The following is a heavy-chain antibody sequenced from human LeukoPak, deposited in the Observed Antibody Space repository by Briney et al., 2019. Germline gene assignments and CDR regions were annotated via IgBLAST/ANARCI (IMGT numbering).Heavy chain of an antibody. V-gene: IGHV1-69*02. CDR3: ASAIVVVPAAILFQH. D-gene: IGHD2-2*02. Sequence: SVKVSCKASGGTFSSYTISWVRQAPGQALEWMGRIIPILGIANYAQKFQGRVTITADKSTSTAYMELSSLRSEDTAVYYSASAIVVVPAAILFQHWGQGTLVTVSS. CDR1: GGTFSSYT. CDR2: IIPILGIA. J-gene: IGHJ1*01.